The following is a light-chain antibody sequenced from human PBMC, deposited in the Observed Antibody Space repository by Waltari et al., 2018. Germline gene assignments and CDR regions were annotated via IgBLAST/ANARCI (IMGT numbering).Light chain of an antibody. CDR3: QRYDNLPIFA. J-gene: IGKJ3*01. Sequence: DIHLTQSPPSLSASVGDRCTITCRAKQDITNYLNWYQQKPGKAPKLLIHDASKLEIGVPSRFSGSQSWTHFTITISSLQPEDIGTYYCQRYDNLPIFAFGPGTKVEI. CDR1: QDITNY. CDR2: DAS. V-gene: IGKV1-33*01.